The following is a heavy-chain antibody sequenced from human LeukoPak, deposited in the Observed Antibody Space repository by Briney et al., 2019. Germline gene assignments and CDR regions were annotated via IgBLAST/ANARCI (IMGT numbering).Heavy chain of an antibody. CDR2: IGGGGKTT. J-gene: IGHJ4*02. D-gene: IGHD5-24*01. Sequence: GGSLRLSCVASGDIFSSYAINWVRQAPGKGLEWVSAIGGGGKTTYYADSVKGRFSISRDNAKSTLYLQMDSLRADDTAVYYCVRESGYTYGLWGQGILVTVSS. CDR1: GDIFSSYA. CDR3: VRESGYTYGL. V-gene: IGHV3-23*01.